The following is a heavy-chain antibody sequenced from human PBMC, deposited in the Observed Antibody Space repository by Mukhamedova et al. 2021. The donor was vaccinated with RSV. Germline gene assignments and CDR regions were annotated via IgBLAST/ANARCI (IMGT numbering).Heavy chain of an antibody. Sequence: GQGLEWMGWMNPNSGNTGYAQKFQGRVTMTRNTSISTAYMELSSLRSEDTAVYYCARGGTGTPPFYYYYMDWWLEGTTGTVSS. D-gene: IGHD1/OR15-1a*01. CDR3: ARGGTGTPPFYYYYMDW. CDR2: MNPNSGNT. J-gene: IGHJ6*03. V-gene: IGHV1-8*01.